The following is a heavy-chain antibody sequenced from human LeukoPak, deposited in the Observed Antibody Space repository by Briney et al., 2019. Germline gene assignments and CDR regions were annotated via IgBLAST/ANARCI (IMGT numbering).Heavy chain of an antibody. Sequence: PGGSLRLSCAASGFTFSSYSMNWVRQAPGKGLEWVSSISSSSSYIYYADSVKGRFTISRDNAKNSVYLQMNSLRAEDAAVYYCARDYVWGSYRYTGIDYWGQGTLVTVSS. CDR1: GFTFSSYS. CDR2: ISSSSSYI. D-gene: IGHD3-16*02. CDR3: ARDYVWGSYRYTGIDY. V-gene: IGHV3-21*01. J-gene: IGHJ4*02.